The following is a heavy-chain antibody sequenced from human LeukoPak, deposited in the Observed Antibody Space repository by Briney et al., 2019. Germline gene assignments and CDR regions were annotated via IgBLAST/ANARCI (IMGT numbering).Heavy chain of an antibody. CDR1: GFTFSSYA. V-gene: IGHV3-23*01. D-gene: IGHD6-19*01. Sequence: GGSLRLSCAASGFTFSSYAMSWVRQAPGKGREWVSAISGSGGSTYYADSVKGRFTISRDNSKNTLYLQMNSLRAEDTAVYYCTSGVAGNFDYWGQGTLVTVSS. CDR2: ISGSGGST. CDR3: TSGVAGNFDY. J-gene: IGHJ4*02.